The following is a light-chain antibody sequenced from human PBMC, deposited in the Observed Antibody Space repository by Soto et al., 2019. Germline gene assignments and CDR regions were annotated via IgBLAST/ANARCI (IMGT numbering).Light chain of an antibody. J-gene: IGKJ4*01. CDR3: QQLNSYPPT. Sequence: DIQFTQSPSCLSASVGDRVTITCRASQGISSYLAWYQQKPGKAPKLLIYSASTLHSGVPSRFSGSESGTEFTLTISSLQPEDFASYYCQQLNSYPPTFGGGTKVDIK. CDR1: QGISSY. V-gene: IGKV1-9*01. CDR2: SAS.